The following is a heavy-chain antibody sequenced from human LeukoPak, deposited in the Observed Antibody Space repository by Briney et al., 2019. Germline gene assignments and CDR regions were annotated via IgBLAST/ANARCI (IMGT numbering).Heavy chain of an antibody. CDR1: GFTFSTYS. CDR2: ISSSSSYK. CDR3: TSYLYGSGSFGY. Sequence: PGGSLRLSCAASGFTFSTYSMNWVRQAPGKGLEWVSSISSSSSYKYYADSVKGRFAISRDNAKNSLYLQMNSLKPEDTAVYYCTSYLYGSGSFGYWGQGTLVTVSS. J-gene: IGHJ4*02. V-gene: IGHV3-21*01. D-gene: IGHD3-10*01.